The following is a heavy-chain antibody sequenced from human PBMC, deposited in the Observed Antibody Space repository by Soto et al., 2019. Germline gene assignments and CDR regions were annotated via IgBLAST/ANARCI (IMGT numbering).Heavy chain of an antibody. V-gene: IGHV1-18*01. CDR3: ARGGDIAVAGTPNWTFDY. CDR1: GYTFTSYG. D-gene: IGHD6-19*01. Sequence: QVQLVQSGAEVKKPGASVKVSCTASGYTFTSYGISWVRQAPGQGLEWMGWISAYNGNTNYAQKLQGRVTMTTDTSTSTAYMELRSLRSDDTAVYYCARGGDIAVAGTPNWTFDYWGQGTLVTVSS. J-gene: IGHJ4*02. CDR2: ISAYNGNT.